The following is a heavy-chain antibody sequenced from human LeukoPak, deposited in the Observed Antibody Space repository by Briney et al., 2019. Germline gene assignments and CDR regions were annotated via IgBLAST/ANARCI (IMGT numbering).Heavy chain of an antibody. J-gene: IGHJ4*02. D-gene: IGHD3/OR15-3a*01. CDR3: ARELIDFHDHTNKGFFDS. Sequence: PSASVRVSCKTSGYTFTGYYIHLLRQAPGQRLEWMAWIDPSSGATNYAHKFQGRVTLTRDTSISTAYMEVSSLGSDDTAVYYCARELIDFHDHTNKGFFDSWGQGTPVTVSS. V-gene: IGHV1-2*02. CDR2: IDPSSGAT. CDR1: GYTFTGYY.